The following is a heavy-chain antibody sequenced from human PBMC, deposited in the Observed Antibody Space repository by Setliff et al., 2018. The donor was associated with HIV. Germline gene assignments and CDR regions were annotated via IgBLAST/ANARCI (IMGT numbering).Heavy chain of an antibody. CDR1: GGSSNDYY. V-gene: IGHV4-34*01. Sequence: SETLSLTCAVYGGSSNDYYWNWIRQSPGKGLEWIGEIHHGGGTKYNPSLKSRVTVSLDMSKNQFSLKLNSLTAADTGVYYCATFFVSTATTQDYWGQGTLVTVSS. CDR2: IHHGGGT. D-gene: IGHD4-17*01. CDR3: ATFFVSTATTQDY. J-gene: IGHJ4*02.